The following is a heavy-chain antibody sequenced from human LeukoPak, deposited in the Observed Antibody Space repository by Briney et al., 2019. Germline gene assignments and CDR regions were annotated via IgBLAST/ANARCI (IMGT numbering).Heavy chain of an antibody. CDR1: GFTFSDYY. CDR3: TRDDTTNSSSWYFSYYYYYYGMDV. V-gene: IGHV3-11*01. Sequence: GGSLRLSCAASGFTFSDYYMSWIRQAPGKGLEWVSYISSSGSTIYYADSVKGRFTISRDNAKNSLYLQMNSLKTEDTAVYYCTRDDTTNSSSWYFSYYYYYYGMDVWGQGTTVTVSS. J-gene: IGHJ6*02. D-gene: IGHD6-13*01. CDR2: ISSSGSTI.